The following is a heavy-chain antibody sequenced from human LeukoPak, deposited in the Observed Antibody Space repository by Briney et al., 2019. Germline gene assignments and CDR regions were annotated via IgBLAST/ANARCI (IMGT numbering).Heavy chain of an antibody. V-gene: IGHV3-23*01. D-gene: IGHD3-22*01. J-gene: IGHJ4*02. CDR2: ISGSGGTT. CDR3: AKRGVVIRVILVGFHKEAYYFDS. CDR1: GITLSKYG. Sequence: GGSLRLSWAVSGITLSKYGMSWVRQAPGKGLEWVAGISGSGGTTNYADSVKGRFTISRDNPKNTLYLQMNSLRAEDTAVYFCAKRGVVIRVILVGFHKEAYYFDSWGQGALVTVSS.